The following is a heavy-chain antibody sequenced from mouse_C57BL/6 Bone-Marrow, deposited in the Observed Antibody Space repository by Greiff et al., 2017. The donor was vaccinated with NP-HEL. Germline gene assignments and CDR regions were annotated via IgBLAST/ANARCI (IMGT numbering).Heavy chain of an antibody. D-gene: IGHD4-1*01. V-gene: IGHV2-9*01. J-gene: IGHJ4*01. CDR2: IWGGGSK. CDR3: AKQNWAYAMDY. Sequence: VQGVESGPGLVAPSPCLSISCTASGFSLTSYCVDWVRQPPGKGLEWLGVIWGGGSKTYYSALMYSLSISKDNSNSQVFLKMNSLPTDDTAMYYCAKQNWAYAMDYWGQGTSVTAAS. CDR1: GFSLTSYC.